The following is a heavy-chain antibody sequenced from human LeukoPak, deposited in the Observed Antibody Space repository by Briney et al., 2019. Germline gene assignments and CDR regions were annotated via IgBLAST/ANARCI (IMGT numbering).Heavy chain of an antibody. V-gene: IGHV4-39*01. CDR3: ARPQLSLYSYGPFDY. D-gene: IGHD5-18*01. CDR1: GDSISSSRYY. J-gene: IGHJ4*02. CDR2: IYYSGST. Sequence: SETLSLTCTVSGDSISSSRYYWGWIRQPPGKGLEWIGSIYYSGSTYYNPSLKSRVTISVDTSKNQFSLNLISVTAADTAVYYCARPQLSLYSYGPFDYWGQGTLVTVSS.